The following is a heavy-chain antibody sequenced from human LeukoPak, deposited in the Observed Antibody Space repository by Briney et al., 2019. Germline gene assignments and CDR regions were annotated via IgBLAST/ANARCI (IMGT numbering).Heavy chain of an antibody. CDR1: GFTFSSYG. V-gene: IGHV3-33*01. CDR2: IWYDGSNK. Sequence: GRSLRLSCAASGFTFSSYGMHWVRQAPGKGLEWVAVIWYDGSNKYYADSVKGRFTISRDNSKNTLYLQMNSLRAEDTAVYYCASPIPDIVVVPASAYGMDVWGQGTTVTVSS. D-gene: IGHD2-2*01. CDR3: ASPIPDIVVVPASAYGMDV. J-gene: IGHJ6*02.